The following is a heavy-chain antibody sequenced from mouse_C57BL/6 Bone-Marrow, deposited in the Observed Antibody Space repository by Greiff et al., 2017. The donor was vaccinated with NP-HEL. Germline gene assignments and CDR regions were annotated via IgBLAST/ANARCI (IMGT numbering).Heavy chain of an antibody. CDR2: FHPYNDDT. Sequence: QVQLQQSGAELVKPGASVKMSCKASGYTFTTYPIEWMKQNHGKSLEWIGNFHPYNDDTKYNEKFKGKATLTVAKSSSTVYLELSRLTSDDSAVYYCARRGLRYYAMDYWGQGTSVTVSS. J-gene: IGHJ4*01. CDR3: ARRGLRYYAMDY. D-gene: IGHD1-1*01. V-gene: IGHV1-47*01. CDR1: GYTFTTYP.